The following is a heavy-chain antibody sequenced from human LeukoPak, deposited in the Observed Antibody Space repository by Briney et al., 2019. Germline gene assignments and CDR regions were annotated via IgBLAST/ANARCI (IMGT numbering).Heavy chain of an antibody. J-gene: IGHJ6*03. D-gene: IGHD3-9*01. CDR3: AKEGDILIGYYLYQYYYYMDV. CDR2: ISGGGGST. Sequence: GGSLRLSCAASGFTFSSYAMTWVRHSSGKGLDWVSAISGGGGSTYYADSVKGRFTISRDNSKDTLYLQMNSLRAEDTAIYYCAKEGDILIGYYLYQYYYYMDVWGKGTTVTISS. V-gene: IGHV3-23*01. CDR1: GFTFSSYA.